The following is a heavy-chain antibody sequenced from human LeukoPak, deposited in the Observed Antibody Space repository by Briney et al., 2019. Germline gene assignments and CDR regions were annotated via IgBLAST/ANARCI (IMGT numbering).Heavy chain of an antibody. CDR3: AKGGRYSSSLLDY. D-gene: IGHD6-13*01. J-gene: IGHJ4*02. Sequence: VQPGGSLRLSCAASGFTFSSYGRHWVRQAPGKGLEWVAFIRYDGSNKYYADSVKGRFTISRDNSKNTLYLQMNSLRAEDTAVYYCAKGGRYSSSLLDYWGQGTLVTVSS. CDR2: IRYDGSNK. CDR1: GFTFSSYG. V-gene: IGHV3-30*02.